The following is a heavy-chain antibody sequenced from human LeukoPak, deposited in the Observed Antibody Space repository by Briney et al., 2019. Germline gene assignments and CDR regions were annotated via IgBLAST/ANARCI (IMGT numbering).Heavy chain of an antibody. CDR1: GYSISRFYY. CDR2: IYHSGST. Sequence: ASETLSLTCAVSGYSISRFYYWGWIRQPPGKGLEWIASIYHSGSTYYNPSLKSRITISVDTSKNQFSLKLTSVTAADAAVYYCATLAASAPRYFDYWGQGILVTVSS. J-gene: IGHJ4*02. V-gene: IGHV4-38-2*01. CDR3: ATLAASAPRYFDY. D-gene: IGHD6-13*01.